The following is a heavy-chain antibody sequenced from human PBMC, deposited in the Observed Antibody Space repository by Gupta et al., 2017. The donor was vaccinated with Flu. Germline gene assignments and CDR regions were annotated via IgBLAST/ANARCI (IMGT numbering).Heavy chain of an antibody. D-gene: IGHD6-6*01. CDR1: GGSISSSSYY. J-gene: IGHJ4*02. Sequence: QLQLQESGPGLVKPSETLSLTCTVSGGSISSSSYYWGWIRQPPGKGLEWIGSIYYSGSTYYNPSLKSRVTISVDTSKNQFSLKLSSVTAADTAVYYCARPWRSAWGSSDLVDYWGQGTLVTVSS. V-gene: IGHV4-39*01. CDR2: IYYSGST. CDR3: ARPWRSAWGSSDLVDY.